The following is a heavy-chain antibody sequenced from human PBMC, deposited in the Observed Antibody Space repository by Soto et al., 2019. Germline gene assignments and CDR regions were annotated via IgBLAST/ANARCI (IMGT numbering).Heavy chain of an antibody. Sequence: ASVKVSCKASGYTFTSYAMHWVRQAPGQRLEWMGWINAGNGNTKYSQKFQGRVTITRDTSASTAYMELSSLRSEDTAVYYCARWRAAAGIFDYWDQGTLVTVSS. D-gene: IGHD6-13*01. CDR3: ARWRAAAGIFDY. CDR2: INAGNGNT. J-gene: IGHJ4*02. V-gene: IGHV1-3*01. CDR1: GYTFTSYA.